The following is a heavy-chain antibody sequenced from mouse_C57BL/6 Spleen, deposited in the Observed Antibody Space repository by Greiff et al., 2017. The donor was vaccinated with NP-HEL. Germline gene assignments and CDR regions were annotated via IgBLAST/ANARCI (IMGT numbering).Heavy chain of an antibody. CDR1: GYTFTSYW. V-gene: IGHV1-50*01. CDR3: ARDYGSSYAY. CDR2: IDPSDSYT. D-gene: IGHD1-1*01. Sequence: VQLQQPGAELVKPGASVKLSCKASGYTFTSYWMQWVKQTPGQGLEWIGEIDPSDSYTNYNQKFKGKATLTVDTSSSTAYMQLSSLTSEDSAVYYCARDYGSSYAYWGQGTLVTVSA. J-gene: IGHJ3*01.